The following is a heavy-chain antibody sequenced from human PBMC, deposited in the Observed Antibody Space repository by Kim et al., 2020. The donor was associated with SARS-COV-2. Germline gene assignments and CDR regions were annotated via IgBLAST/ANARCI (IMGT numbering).Heavy chain of an antibody. CDR1: GFALSSYA. V-gene: IGHV3-23*01. D-gene: IGHD3-9*01. CDR2: IVAGGAAT. CDR3: AKDLTITVRSPVVSAFDY. Sequence: GGSLRLSCVASGFALSSYAMTWVRQVPGEGLQWVSSIVAGGAATFYADSVRGRFTMSRDISRSTVYLQMNSLRAEDTALYFCAKDLTITVRSPVVSAFDYWGQGALVTVSS. J-gene: IGHJ4*02.